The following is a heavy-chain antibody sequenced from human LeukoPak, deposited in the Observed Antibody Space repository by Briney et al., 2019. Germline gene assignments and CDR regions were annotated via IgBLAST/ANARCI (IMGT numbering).Heavy chain of an antibody. CDR1: GGSIGSSSYY. J-gene: IGHJ4*02. Sequence: SETLSLTCTVSGGSIGSSSYYWGWIRQPPGKGLEWIGSVYYNGVTSHNPSLKSRLTISVDTSKNLFSLKLNSVTAADTAVYYCARSLSKYYDYSSGYYYYWGQGALVTVSS. V-gene: IGHV4-39*01. D-gene: IGHD3-3*01. CDR2: VYYNGVT. CDR3: ARSLSKYYDYSSGYYYY.